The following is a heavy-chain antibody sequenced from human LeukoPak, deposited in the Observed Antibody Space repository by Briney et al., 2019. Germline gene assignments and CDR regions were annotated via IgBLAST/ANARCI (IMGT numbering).Heavy chain of an antibody. Sequence: ASVKVSCKASGYTFTGYYMHWVRQAPGQGLEWMGWINPNSGGTNYAQKFQGRVTMTRDTSISTAYMELSRLRSDDTAVYYCARGDYGDHYYYYYMDVWGKGTTVTVSS. CDR1: GYTFTGYY. J-gene: IGHJ6*03. D-gene: IGHD4-17*01. CDR2: INPNSGGT. CDR3: ARGDYGDHYYYYYMDV. V-gene: IGHV1-2*02.